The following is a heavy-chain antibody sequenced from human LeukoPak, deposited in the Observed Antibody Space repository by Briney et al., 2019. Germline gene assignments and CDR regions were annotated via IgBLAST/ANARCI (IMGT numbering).Heavy chain of an antibody. CDR2: TYYRSKWYN. CDR1: GDSVSSNSAA. D-gene: IGHD6-19*01. V-gene: IGHV6-1*01. J-gene: IGHJ4*02. Sequence: SQTLSLTCAISGDSVSSNSAAWNWIRQSPSRGLEWLGRTYYRSKWYNDYAVSVKSRITINPDTSKNQFSLQLNSVTPEDTTVYYCASAWYSSGWGLLHWGQGTLVTVSS. CDR3: ASAWYSSGWGLLH.